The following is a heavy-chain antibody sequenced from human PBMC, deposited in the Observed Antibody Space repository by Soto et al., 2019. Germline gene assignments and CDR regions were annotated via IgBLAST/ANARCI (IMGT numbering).Heavy chain of an antibody. V-gene: IGHV3-53*01. Sequence: EVQLVEAGGGWIQPGGSLRLSCAASGFTVSSKYMTWVRQAPGKGLEWVSVIYGGGTTYYADSVKGRFTTSRDNSKNTLYLQMNSLRAEDTAVYYCVQTTGWPGFDFWGQGTLVIVSS. D-gene: IGHD6-19*01. J-gene: IGHJ4*02. CDR3: VQTTGWPGFDF. CDR1: GFTVSSKY. CDR2: IYGGGTT.